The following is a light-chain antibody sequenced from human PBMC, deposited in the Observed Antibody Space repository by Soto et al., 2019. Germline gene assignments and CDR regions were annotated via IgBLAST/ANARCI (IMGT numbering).Light chain of an antibody. Sequence: EIVLTQSPGTLSLSPGERATLSCRASQSLGNTYLAWYQRKPGQAPRPLIYDASSRATDIPDRFSGSGAGTDFTLTISRLEPEDSAVYYCQQYGTLITFGQGTRLEIK. V-gene: IGKV3-20*01. CDR1: QSLGNTY. CDR3: QQYGTLIT. CDR2: DAS. J-gene: IGKJ5*01.